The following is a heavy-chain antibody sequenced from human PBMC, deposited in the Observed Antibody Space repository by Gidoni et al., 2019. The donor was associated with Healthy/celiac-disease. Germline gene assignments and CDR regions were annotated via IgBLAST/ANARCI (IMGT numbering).Heavy chain of an antibody. D-gene: IGHD2-8*02. V-gene: IGHV3-33*01. J-gene: IGHJ4*02. CDR2: IWYDGSNK. CDR1: GFTFSSSG. Sequence: QVQLVASGGGVVQPGRSLRLSCAASGFTFSSSGMHWVRQAPGKGLEWVAVIWYDGSNKYYADSVKGRFTISRDNSKNTLYLQMNSLRAEDTAVYYCARAPRYCTGGVCSEFDYWGQGTLVTVSS. CDR3: ARAPRYCTGGVCSEFDY.